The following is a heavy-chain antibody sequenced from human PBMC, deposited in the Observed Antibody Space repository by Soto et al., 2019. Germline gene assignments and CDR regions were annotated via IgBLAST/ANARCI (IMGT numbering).Heavy chain of an antibody. J-gene: IGHJ6*02. CDR3: ARDQVVAATGVYYGMDV. Sequence: QIGGSLRLSCAASGFTFSSYEMNWVRQAPGKGLEWVAVISHDGSNKYYADSVKGRFTISRDNSKNTLYLQMNSLRAEDTAVYYCARDQVVAATGVYYGMDVWGQGTTDNVSS. CDR1: GFTFSSYE. D-gene: IGHD2-15*01. CDR2: ISHDGSNK. V-gene: IGHV3-30-3*01.